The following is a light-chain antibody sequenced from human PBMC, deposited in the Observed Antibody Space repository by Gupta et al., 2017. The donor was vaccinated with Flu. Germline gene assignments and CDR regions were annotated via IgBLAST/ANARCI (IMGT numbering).Light chain of an antibody. V-gene: IGKV3-20*01. CDR2: GAS. CDR1: QGISSRY. J-gene: IGKJ2*01. CDR3: QQYGGSPLYT. Sequence: ATLSCRASQGISSRYLAWYQQKLGQAPRLLIYGASSRATGTPDRFSGSGSGTNFTLSISRLEPEDFAVYYCQQYGGSPLYTFGQGTKLEIK.